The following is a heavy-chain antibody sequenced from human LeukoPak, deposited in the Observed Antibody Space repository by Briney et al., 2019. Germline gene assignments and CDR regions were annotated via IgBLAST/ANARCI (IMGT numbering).Heavy chain of an antibody. Sequence: ASVKVSCMASGYTFTSYYMHWVRQAPGQGLEWVGIINPSGGSTSYAQKFQGRVTMTRDTSTSTVYMELSSLRSEDTAVYYCARAVGGRDGCKERFDPWGQGTLVTVSS. CDR2: INPSGGST. D-gene: IGHD5-24*01. CDR3: ARAVGGRDGCKERFDP. J-gene: IGHJ5*02. V-gene: IGHV1-46*01. CDR1: GYTFTSYY.